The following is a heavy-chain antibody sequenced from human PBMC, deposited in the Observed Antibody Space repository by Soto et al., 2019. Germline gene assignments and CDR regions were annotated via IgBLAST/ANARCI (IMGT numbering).Heavy chain of an antibody. CDR3: ATDLVSSGWYSSYYYYYGMDV. J-gene: IGHJ6*02. CDR2: INSDGSST. D-gene: IGHD6-19*01. Sequence: GGSLRLSCAASGFTFSSYWMHWVRQAPGKGLVWVSRINSDGSSTSYADSVKGRFTISRDNAKNTLYLQMNSLRAEDTAVYYCATDLVSSGWYSSYYYYYGMDVWGQGTTVTVSS. V-gene: IGHV3-74*01. CDR1: GFTFSSYW.